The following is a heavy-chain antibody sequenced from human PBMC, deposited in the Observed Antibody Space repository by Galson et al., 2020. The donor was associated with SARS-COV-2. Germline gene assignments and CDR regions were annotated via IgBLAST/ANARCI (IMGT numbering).Heavy chain of an antibody. J-gene: IGHJ4*02. V-gene: IGHV3-23*01. CDR2: IRASGAYT. D-gene: IGHD2-21*02. CDR3: EKDMGRAWDCLDH. CDR1: GFTFSDYA. Sequence: GGSLRLSCVASGFTFSDYAMTWVRQGPGKGLEWVSSIRASGAYTYYTDSVKGRFTISRDNFKDTLYLQMNSLRVEDTVLYYCEKDMGRAWDCLDHWGLGTLVNVSS.